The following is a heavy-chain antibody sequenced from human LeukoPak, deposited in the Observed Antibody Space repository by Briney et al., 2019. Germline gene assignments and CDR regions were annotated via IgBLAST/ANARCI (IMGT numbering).Heavy chain of an antibody. D-gene: IGHD3-10*01. Sequence: PGGSLRLSCAASGFTFSSYEMNWVRQAPGKGLEWVSYISSSGSTIYYADSVKGRFTISRDNAKNTLYLQMNSLRAEDTAVYYCARDGLSAFDIWGQGTMVTVSS. V-gene: IGHV3-48*03. J-gene: IGHJ3*02. CDR2: ISSSGSTI. CDR3: ARDGLSAFDI. CDR1: GFTFSSYE.